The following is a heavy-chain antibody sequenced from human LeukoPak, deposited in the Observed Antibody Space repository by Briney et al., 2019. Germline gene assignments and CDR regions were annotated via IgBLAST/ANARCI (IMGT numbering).Heavy chain of an antibody. CDR3: AKDINLQGIMVFDY. D-gene: IGHD2-8*01. J-gene: IGHJ4*02. CDR1: GFTFSSYE. Sequence: SGGSLRLSCAASGFTFSSYEMNWVRQAPGKGLEWVSYISSSGSTIYYADSVKGRFTISRDNSKNSLYLQMNSLRAEDTALYYCAKDINLQGIMVFDYWGQGTLVTVSS. V-gene: IGHV3-48*03. CDR2: ISSSGSTI.